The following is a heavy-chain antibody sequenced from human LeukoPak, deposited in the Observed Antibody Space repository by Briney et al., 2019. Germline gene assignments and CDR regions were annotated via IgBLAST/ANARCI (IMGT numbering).Heavy chain of an antibody. CDR3: AKQLGYCSGGSCYFPY. V-gene: IGHV3-23*01. D-gene: IGHD2-15*01. CDR2: ISNNGGYT. CDR1: GFTFSSSA. J-gene: IGHJ4*02. Sequence: GGSLRLSCAASGFTFSSSAMSWVRQAPGKGLEWVSAISNNGGYTYYAHSVQGRFTISRDNSKSTLCLQMNSLRAEDTAVYYCAKQLGYCSGGSCYFPYWGQGTLVTVSS.